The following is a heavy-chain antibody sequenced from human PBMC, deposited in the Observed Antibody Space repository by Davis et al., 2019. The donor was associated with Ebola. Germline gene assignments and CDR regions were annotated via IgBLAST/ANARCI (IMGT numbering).Heavy chain of an antibody. Sequence: GESLKISCAASGFTFSNYAMNWVRQAPGMGLEWVSGISGSGGSTYYADSVRGRFTISRDNSKNTVYLHMNSLRAEDTAVYYCAKDPGRYCSGGGCYSVWYFDLWGRGTLVTVSS. V-gene: IGHV3-23*01. D-gene: IGHD2-15*01. J-gene: IGHJ2*01. CDR3: AKDPGRYCSGGGCYSVWYFDL. CDR1: GFTFSNYA. CDR2: ISGSGGST.